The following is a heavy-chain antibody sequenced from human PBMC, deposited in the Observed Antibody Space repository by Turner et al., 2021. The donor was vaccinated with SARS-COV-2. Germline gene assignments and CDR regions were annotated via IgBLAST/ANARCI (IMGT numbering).Heavy chain of an antibody. CDR2: FDPEDGET. Sequence: QVQLVQSGAEVKKPGASVKVTCKVSGYTLIELSMHWVRQAPGKGLEWRGGFDPEDGETIYAQKFQGRVTMTEDTSTDTANMELSSLRSEDTAVYYCATAPANYYDISGSKGFYYYYYGMDVWGQGTTVTVSS. V-gene: IGHV1-24*01. D-gene: IGHD3-22*01. CDR1: GYTLIELS. CDR3: ATAPANYYDISGSKGFYYYYYGMDV. J-gene: IGHJ6*02.